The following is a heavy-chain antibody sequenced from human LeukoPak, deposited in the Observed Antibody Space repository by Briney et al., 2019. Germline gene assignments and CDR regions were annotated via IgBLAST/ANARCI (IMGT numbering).Heavy chain of an antibody. CDR3: ARDQADFEYSSSPRSSYAFDI. CDR1: GYTFTTYA. Sequence: ASVKVSCKASGYTFTTYAMNWVRQAPGQGLEWMGWINPNSGGTNYAQKFQGRVAMTRDTSISTAYMELSRLRSDDTAVYYCARDQADFEYSSSPRSSYAFDIWGQGTMVTVSS. J-gene: IGHJ3*02. V-gene: IGHV1-2*02. D-gene: IGHD6-6*01. CDR2: INPNSGGT.